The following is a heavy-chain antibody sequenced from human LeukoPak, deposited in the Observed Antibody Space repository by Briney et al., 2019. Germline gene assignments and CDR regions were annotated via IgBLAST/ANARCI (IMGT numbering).Heavy chain of an antibody. CDR2: IYHSGST. V-gene: IGHV4-4*02. CDR3: ARDSGEYDDEKGWFDP. D-gene: IGHD3-16*01. CDR1: GGSISRSNW. J-gene: IGHJ5*02. Sequence: SETLSLTCAVSGGSISRSNWWSWVRQPPGKGLEWIGEIYHSGSTNYNPSLKSRVTISVDKSKNQFSLKLSSVTAADTAVYYCARDSGEYDDEKGWFDPWGQGTLVTVSS.